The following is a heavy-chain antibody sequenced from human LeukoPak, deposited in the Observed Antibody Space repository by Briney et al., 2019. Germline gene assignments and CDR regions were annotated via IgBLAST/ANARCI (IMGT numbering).Heavy chain of an antibody. CDR1: GFTFSSYA. V-gene: IGHV3-74*03. CDR3: AREGRVSGYDFDC. CDR2: INSDGSSI. J-gene: IGHJ4*02. Sequence: GGSLRLSCAASGFTFSSYAMHWVCQAPGKGLVWVSRINSDGSSITYADSVKGRFTISRDNAKNTLYLQMNSLRVEDTAVYYCAREGRVSGYDFDCWGQGTLVTVSS. D-gene: IGHD5-12*01.